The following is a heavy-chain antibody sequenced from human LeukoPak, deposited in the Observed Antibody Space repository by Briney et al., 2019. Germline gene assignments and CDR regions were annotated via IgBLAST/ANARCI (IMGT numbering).Heavy chain of an antibody. CDR3: ARDRHCAGSACYSYNWFDS. CDR2: IKKDGSET. J-gene: IGHJ5*01. D-gene: IGHD2-15*01. Sequence: GGSLRLSCAASGFSFSNYWMSWVRQAPGKGLEWVANIKKDGSETYDADSVKGRLIISRDNAKNSLYVQMNNLRPEDTAVYFCARDRHCAGSACYSYNWFDSWGQGTLVIVSS. V-gene: IGHV3-7*03. CDR1: GFSFSNYW.